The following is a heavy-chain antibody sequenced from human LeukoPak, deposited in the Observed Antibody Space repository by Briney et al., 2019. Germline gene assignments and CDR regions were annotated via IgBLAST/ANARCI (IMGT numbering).Heavy chain of an antibody. D-gene: IGHD5-24*01. CDR1: GFTFSSYG. CDR3: AEDPHKDRGGYNPDY. J-gene: IGHJ4*02. Sequence: PGGSLRLSCAASGFTFSSYGMHWVRQTPGKGLEWVAFIRYDGSNKYYADSVKGRFTISRDNSKNTLSLQMNSLRAEDTAVYYRAEDPHKDRGGYNPDYWGQGTLVSVSS. V-gene: IGHV3-30*02. CDR2: IRYDGSNK.